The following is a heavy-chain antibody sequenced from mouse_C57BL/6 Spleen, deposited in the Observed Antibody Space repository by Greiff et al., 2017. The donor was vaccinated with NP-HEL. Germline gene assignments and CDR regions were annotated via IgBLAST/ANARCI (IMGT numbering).Heavy chain of an antibody. Sequence: DVMLVESGGGLVQPGGSLSLSCAASGFTFTDYYMSWVRQPPGKALEWLGFIRNKANGYTTEYSASVKGRFTISRDNSQSILYLQMNALRAEDSATYYCARGGYYGAWFAYWGQGTLVTVSA. J-gene: IGHJ3*01. CDR3: ARGGYYGAWFAY. CDR2: IRNKANGYTT. CDR1: GFTFTDYY. V-gene: IGHV7-3*01. D-gene: IGHD1-1*01.